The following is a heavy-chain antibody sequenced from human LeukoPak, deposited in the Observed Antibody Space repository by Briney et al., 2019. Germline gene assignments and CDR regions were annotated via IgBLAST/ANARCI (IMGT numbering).Heavy chain of an antibody. Sequence: GGSLRLSCAASGFTFSSYAMSWVRQAPGKGLRWASAISGSGGSTYYADSVEGRFTISRDNSKNTLYLQMNSLRAEDTAVYYCANDNYYESSGYIDYWGQGTLVTVSS. CDR1: GFTFSSYA. CDR3: ANDNYYESSGYIDY. D-gene: IGHD3-22*01. CDR2: ISGSGGST. J-gene: IGHJ4*02. V-gene: IGHV3-23*01.